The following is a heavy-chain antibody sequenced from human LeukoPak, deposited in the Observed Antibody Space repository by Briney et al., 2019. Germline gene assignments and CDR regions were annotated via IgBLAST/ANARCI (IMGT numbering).Heavy chain of an antibody. CDR3: ARVQAGTTNWFDP. CDR2: INRDGSGK. J-gene: IGHJ5*02. CDR1: GFTLSTYW. D-gene: IGHD1-1*01. Sequence: GESLRLSCAASGFTLSTYWMSWVRQAPGKGLEWVANINRDGSGKYYVDSVRGRFTISRDNAKNSLYLQMNSLRAEDTAVYYCARVQAGTTNWFDPWGQGTLVTVSS. V-gene: IGHV3-7*04.